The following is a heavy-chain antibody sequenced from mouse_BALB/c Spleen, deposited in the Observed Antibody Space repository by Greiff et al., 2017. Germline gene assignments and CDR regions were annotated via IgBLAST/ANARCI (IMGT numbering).Heavy chain of an antibody. D-gene: IGHD2-14*01. J-gene: IGHJ4*01. CDR2: IDPANGNT. CDR3: AGHYRYDYYAMDY. CDR1: GFNIKDTY. Sequence: VQLQQSGAELVKPGASVKLSCTASGFNIKDTYMHWVKQRPEQGLEWIGRIDPANGNTKYDPKFQGKATITADTSSNTAYLQLSSLTSEDTAVYYCAGHYRYDYYAMDYWGQGTSVTVSS. V-gene: IGHV14-3*02.